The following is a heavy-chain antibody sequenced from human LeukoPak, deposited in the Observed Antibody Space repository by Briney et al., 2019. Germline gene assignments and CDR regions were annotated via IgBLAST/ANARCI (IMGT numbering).Heavy chain of an antibody. J-gene: IGHJ3*02. CDR2: INPNSGGT. Sequence: GASVKVSCKASGYTFTGYYMHWVRQAPGQGLEWMGWINPNSGGTNYAQKFQGWVTMTRDTSISTAYMELSRLRSDDTAVYYCARSSAVADVLRAFDIWGQGTMVTVSS. CDR3: ARSSAVADVLRAFDI. D-gene: IGHD6-19*01. CDR1: GYTFTGYY. V-gene: IGHV1-2*04.